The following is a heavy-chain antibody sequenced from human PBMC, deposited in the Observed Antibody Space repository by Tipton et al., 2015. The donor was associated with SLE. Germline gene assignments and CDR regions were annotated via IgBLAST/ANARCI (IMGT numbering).Heavy chain of an antibody. J-gene: IGHJ4*02. V-gene: IGHV3-21*03. D-gene: IGHD1-26*01. Sequence: SLRLSCAASGFTFSSYSMNWVRQAPGKGLEWVSSISSSSSYIYYADSVKGRFTISRDNAKNSLYLQMNSLRAEDTAVYYCAGDGEGGATPFDYWGQGTLVTVSS. CDR1: GFTFSSYS. CDR3: AGDGEGGATPFDY. CDR2: ISSSSSYI.